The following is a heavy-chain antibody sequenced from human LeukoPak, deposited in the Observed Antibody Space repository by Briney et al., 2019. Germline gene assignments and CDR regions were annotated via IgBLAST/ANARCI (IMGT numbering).Heavy chain of an antibody. CDR3: ATDRDIVAVPAALGF. CDR2: FDPEDGVT. D-gene: IGHD2-2*01. V-gene: IGHV1-24*01. Sequence: ASVKVSCKVSGYILTELSMHWVRQAPGKGLEWMGGFDPEDGVTIYAQKFQGRVTMTEDTSTDTAYMELSSLRSEDTAVYYCATDRDIVAVPAALGFWGQGTLVTVSS. J-gene: IGHJ4*02. CDR1: GYILTELS.